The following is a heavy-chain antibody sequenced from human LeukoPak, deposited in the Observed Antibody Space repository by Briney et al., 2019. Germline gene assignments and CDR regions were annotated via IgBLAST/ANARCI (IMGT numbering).Heavy chain of an antibody. V-gene: IGHV3-23*01. CDR2: ISDTGGNT. CDR1: GFSFITYA. Sequence: QSGGSLRLSCAASGFSFITYAMSWVRQTPKKGLEWVSAISDTGGNTFYADSVKGRFTISRDNSKNTLYLQMNSLRAEDTAIYYCAKGRTNDYWGQGTLVTVSS. J-gene: IGHJ4*02. CDR3: AKGRTNDY. D-gene: IGHD1/OR15-1a*01.